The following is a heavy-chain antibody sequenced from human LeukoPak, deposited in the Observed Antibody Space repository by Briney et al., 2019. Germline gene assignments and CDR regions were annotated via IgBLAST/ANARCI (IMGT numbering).Heavy chain of an antibody. CDR1: GGSISRGYYY. CDR2: IYYSWST. D-gene: IGHD3-22*01. Sequence: PSETLSLTCTVSGGSISRGYYYWSWIRQPPGKVLDCIVYIYYSWSTYYNPSLQSRDTISVDTSKNEFSLKLGSVTAADTAVYCCARARGSSGYQPPVWFDPWGQGTLVSVSS. J-gene: IGHJ5*02. V-gene: IGHV4-30-4*01. CDR3: ARARGSSGYQPPVWFDP.